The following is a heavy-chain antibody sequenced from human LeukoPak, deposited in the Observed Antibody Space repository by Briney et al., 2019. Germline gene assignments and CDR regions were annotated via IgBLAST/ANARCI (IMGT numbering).Heavy chain of an antibody. D-gene: IGHD2-2*01. J-gene: IGHJ4*02. V-gene: IGHV1-69*06. CDR2: IIPIFGTA. CDR3: AREVVVPAAMLGLLYYFDY. CDR1: GYTFTSYY. Sequence: GASVKVSCKASGYTFTSYYMHWVRQAPGQGLEWMGGIIPIFGTANYAQKFQGRVTITADKSTSTAYMELSSLRSEDTAVYYCAREVVVPAAMLGLLYYFDYWGQGTLVTVSS.